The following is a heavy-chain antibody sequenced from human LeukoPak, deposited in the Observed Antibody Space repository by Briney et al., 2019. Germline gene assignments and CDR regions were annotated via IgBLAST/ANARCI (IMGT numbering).Heavy chain of an antibody. J-gene: IGHJ5*01. CDR3: AKVRRAFSNNYDSLDT. CDR1: GFTFSSSA. V-gene: IGHV3-23*01. D-gene: IGHD3-22*01. Sequence: TGGSLRLSCAASGFTFSSSAMSWVRLAPGKGLEWVSGISGSDGSTYYADSVKGRFTISRDNSKNTVYLQMSTLRAEDTAIYYCAKVRRAFSNNYDSLDTWGHGTLVTVSS. CDR2: ISGSDGST.